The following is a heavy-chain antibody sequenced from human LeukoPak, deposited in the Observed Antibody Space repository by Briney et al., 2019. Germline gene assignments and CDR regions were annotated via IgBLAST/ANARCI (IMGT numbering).Heavy chain of an antibody. Sequence: PGGSLRLSCAASGFTFSSYAMSWVRQAPGKGLEWVANIKKDGSETYYVDSVKGRFTISRDNAKNSLYLQMNSLRAEDTAIYYCVRGRYSSTTYYFDSWGQGTLVTVSS. CDR3: VRGRYSSTTYYFDS. D-gene: IGHD6-13*01. V-gene: IGHV3-7*03. J-gene: IGHJ4*02. CDR2: IKKDGSET. CDR1: GFTFSSYA.